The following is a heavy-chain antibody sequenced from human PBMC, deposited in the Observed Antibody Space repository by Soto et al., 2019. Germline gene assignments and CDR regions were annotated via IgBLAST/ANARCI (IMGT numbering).Heavy chain of an antibody. V-gene: IGHV4-34*01. J-gene: IGHJ4*02. CDR2: INRSGST. CDR1: GGSVSGYF. CDR3: ARWATY. Sequence: SEPLSLTCAVSGGSVSGYFWTWIRQPPGKGLEWIGEINRSGSTTYNPSLKSRATISVDTSKNHFSLKLSSVTAADTAVYYCARWATYWGQGTLVTVSS.